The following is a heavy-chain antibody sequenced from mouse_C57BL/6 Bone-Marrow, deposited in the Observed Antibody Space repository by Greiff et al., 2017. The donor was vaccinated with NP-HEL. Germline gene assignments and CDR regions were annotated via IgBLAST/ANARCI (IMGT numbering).Heavy chain of an antibody. J-gene: IGHJ2*01. V-gene: IGHV1-72*01. D-gene: IGHD4-1*01. CDR3: AREGLNWDDY. CDR1: GYTFTSYW. CDR2: IDPNSGGT. Sequence: QVQLKQPGAELVKPGASVKLSCKASGYTFTSYWMHWVKQRPGRGLEWIGRIDPNSGGTKYNEKFKSKATLTVDKPSSTAYMQLSSLTSEDSAVYYCAREGLNWDDYWGQGTTLTVSS.